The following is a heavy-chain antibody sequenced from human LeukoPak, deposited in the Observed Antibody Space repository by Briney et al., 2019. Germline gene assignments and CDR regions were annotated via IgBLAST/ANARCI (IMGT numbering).Heavy chain of an antibody. V-gene: IGHV3-64*01. D-gene: IGHD5-12*01. CDR3: AREFSGYAFDI. J-gene: IGHJ3*02. Sequence: GGSLRLSCAASGFTFSSSAMNWVRQAPGKGLEYVSAISSNGDSTYYANSVKGRFTISRDNSRNTLYLQMNSLRAEDMAVYYCAREFSGYAFDIWGQGTMVTVSS. CDR1: GFTFSSSA. CDR2: ISSNGDST.